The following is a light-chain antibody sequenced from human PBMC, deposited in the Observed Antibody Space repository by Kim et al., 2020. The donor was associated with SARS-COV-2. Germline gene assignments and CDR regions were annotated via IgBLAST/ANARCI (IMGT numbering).Light chain of an antibody. V-gene: IGKV3-15*01. CDR3: QQYNDWPLLT. CDR2: GAS. CDR1: QSVRNN. Sequence: IVMTQSPATLSVSPGERVTLSCRASQSVRNNLAWYQHRPGQAPRLLIYGASTRATDVSDRFSGSGSGTEFTLTIRSLQSEDLAVYYCQQYNDWPLLTFGGGTKLEI. J-gene: IGKJ4*01.